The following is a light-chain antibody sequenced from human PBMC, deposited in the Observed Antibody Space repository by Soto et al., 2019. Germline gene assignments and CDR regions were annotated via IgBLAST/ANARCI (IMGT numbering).Light chain of an antibody. Sequence: QSALTQPPSASGSPGQSVTISCTGTTSDVGAYNYVSWYQQHPGKAPKLMIYEVSKRPSGVPDRFSGSKSGNTASLTVSGLQAEDEADYYCSSYAGSNNFVVFGGGTKPPS. J-gene: IGLJ2*01. V-gene: IGLV2-8*01. CDR2: EVS. CDR3: SSYAGSNNFVV. CDR1: TSDVGAYNY.